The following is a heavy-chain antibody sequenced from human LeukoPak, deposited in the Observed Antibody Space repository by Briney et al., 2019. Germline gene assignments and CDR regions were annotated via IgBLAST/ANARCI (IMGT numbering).Heavy chain of an antibody. CDR3: AKSGQDIVVVPAATYYYYYGMDV. V-gene: IGHV3-23*01. J-gene: IGHJ6*02. CDR2: ISGSGGST. Sequence: GGSLRLSCAASGFTFSSYAMSWVRQAPGKGLEWVSAISGSGGSTYYADSVKGRFTISRDNSKNTLYLQMNSLRAEDTAVYYCAKSGQDIVVVPAATYYYYYGMDVWGQETTVTVSS. D-gene: IGHD2-2*01. CDR1: GFTFSSYA.